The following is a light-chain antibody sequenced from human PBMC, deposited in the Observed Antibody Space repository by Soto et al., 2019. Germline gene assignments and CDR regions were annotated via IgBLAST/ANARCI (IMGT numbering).Light chain of an antibody. V-gene: IGKV3-20*01. CDR3: QQYGSSPLT. J-gene: IGKJ4*01. CDR2: GAS. Sequence: EIVLTHSPGTLSLSPEERATLSCRASQSVSSSYLAWYQQKPGQAPRLLIYGASSRATGIPDRFSGSGSGADFTLTISRLEPEDFAVYYCQQYGSSPLTFGGGTKV. CDR1: QSVSSSY.